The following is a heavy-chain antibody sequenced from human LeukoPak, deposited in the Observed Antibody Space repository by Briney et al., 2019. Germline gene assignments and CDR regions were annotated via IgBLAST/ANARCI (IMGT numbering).Heavy chain of an antibody. CDR3: ARDREYCSGGSCYSDYFDY. CDR2: IWYDGSNK. D-gene: IGHD2-15*01. J-gene: IGHJ4*02. Sequence: GGSLRLSCAASGFTFSSYAMHWVRRAPGKGLEGVAVIWYDGSNKYYADSVKGRFTISRDNSKNTLYLQMNSLRAEDTAVYYCARDREYCSGGSCYSDYFDYWGQGTLVTVSS. CDR1: GFTFSSYA. V-gene: IGHV3-33*08.